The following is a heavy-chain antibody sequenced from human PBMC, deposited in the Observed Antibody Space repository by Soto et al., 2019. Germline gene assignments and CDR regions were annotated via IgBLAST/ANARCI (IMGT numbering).Heavy chain of an antibody. CDR2: ISAYNGNT. Sequence: ASVKVSCKASGYTFTSYGISGVRQAPGQGLEWMGWISAYNGNTNYAQKLQGRVTMTTDTSTSTAYMELRSLRSDDTAVYYCAREGSGSYYAPHYYGMDVWGQGTTVTVSS. CDR3: AREGSGSYYAPHYYGMDV. V-gene: IGHV1-18*01. J-gene: IGHJ6*02. D-gene: IGHD1-26*01. CDR1: GYTFTSYG.